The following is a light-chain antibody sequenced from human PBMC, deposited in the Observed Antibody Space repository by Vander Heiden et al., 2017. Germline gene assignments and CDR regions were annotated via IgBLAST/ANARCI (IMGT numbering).Light chain of an antibody. J-gene: IGKJ2*01. CDR2: AAS. V-gene: IGKV1-39*01. CDR3: QQSDSTPPEAT. CDR1: QSISTY. Sequence: DIQLTQSPSSLSASVGDRVTISCRASQSISTYLNWYQQKPGRAPKLLIYAASSLQSRVPSRFSGSGAGTDFTLTITSLQPEDFATYYCQQSDSTPPEATFGQGTKLEIK.